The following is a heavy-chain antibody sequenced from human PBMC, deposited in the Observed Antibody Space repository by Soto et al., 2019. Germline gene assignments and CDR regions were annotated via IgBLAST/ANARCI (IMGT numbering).Heavy chain of an antibody. D-gene: IGHD2-2*01. V-gene: IGHV1-18*01. CDR2: ISAYNGNT. J-gene: IGHJ6*03. Sequence: RASVKVSCKASGYTFTSYGISWVRQAPGQGLEWMGWISAYNGNTNYAQKLQGRVTMTTDTSTSTAYMELRSLRSDDTAVYYCARDGDEGVPAAIYSTKATFYYYYMDVWGKGTTVTVSS. CDR3: ARDGDEGVPAAIYSTKATFYYYYMDV. CDR1: GYTFTSYG.